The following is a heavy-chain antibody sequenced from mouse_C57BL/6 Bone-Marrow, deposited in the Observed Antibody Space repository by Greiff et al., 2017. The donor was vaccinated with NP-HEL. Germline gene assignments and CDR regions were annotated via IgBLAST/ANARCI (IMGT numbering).Heavy chain of an antibody. CDR2: IWSGGST. J-gene: IGHJ3*01. CDR1: GFSLTSYG. Sequence: QVQLQQSGPGLVQPSQSLSITCTVSGFSLTSYGVHWVRQSPGKGLEWLGVIWSGGSTDYNAAFISRLSISKDNAKSHVFFKMNSLKADDTAIYYCARTYYYGSSLAWFAYWGQGTLVTVSA. V-gene: IGHV2-2*01. CDR3: ARTYYYGSSLAWFAY. D-gene: IGHD1-1*01.